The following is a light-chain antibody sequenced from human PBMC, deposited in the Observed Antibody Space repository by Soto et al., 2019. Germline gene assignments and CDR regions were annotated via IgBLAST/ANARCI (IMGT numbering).Light chain of an antibody. CDR1: ISNIGAGYD. J-gene: IGLJ1*01. V-gene: IGLV1-40*01. CDR3: QSYDSSLKV. CDR2: GNS. Sequence: QSVLTHPPSVSGAPGQRVTISCTGSISNIGAGYDVHWYQQLPGTAPKLLIYGNSNRPSGVPDRFSGSKSGTSASLAITGLQAEDEADYYCQSYDSSLKVFGTGTKVTVL.